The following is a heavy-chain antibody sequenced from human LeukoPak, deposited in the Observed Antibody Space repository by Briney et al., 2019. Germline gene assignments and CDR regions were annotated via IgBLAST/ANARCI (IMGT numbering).Heavy chain of an antibody. CDR3: ARAPVGAFDI. J-gene: IGHJ3*02. V-gene: IGHV4-61*01. Sequence: SETLSLTCTVSIGSVSSGIYYWSWIRQPPGRGLEWIGYIYYSGSTNYNPSLKSRVTISVDTSKNQFSLNLTSVTAADTAVYYCARAPVGAFDIWGQGTMVTVSS. D-gene: IGHD2-15*01. CDR1: IGSVSSGIYY. CDR2: IYYSGST.